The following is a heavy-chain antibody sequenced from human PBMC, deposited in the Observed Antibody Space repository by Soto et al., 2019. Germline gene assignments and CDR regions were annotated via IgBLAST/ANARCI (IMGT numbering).Heavy chain of an antibody. Sequence: EVQLVESGGGLVQPGGSLRLSCAASGFTFSDHYMDWVRQAPGKGLEWVGRTRNKANSYTTEYAASVKGRFTISRDDSKNSLYLQMNSLKTEDTAVYYCTRACLYSSSWYDSFFDFWGQGTLVTVSS. D-gene: IGHD6-13*01. V-gene: IGHV3-72*01. CDR1: GFTFSDHY. CDR3: TRACLYSSSWYDSFFDF. J-gene: IGHJ4*02. CDR2: TRNKANSYTT.